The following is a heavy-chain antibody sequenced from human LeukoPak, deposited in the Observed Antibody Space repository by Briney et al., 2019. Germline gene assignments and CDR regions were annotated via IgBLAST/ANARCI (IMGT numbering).Heavy chain of an antibody. CDR2: ISYSGDT. Sequence: PSETLSLTCSVSGGSVGSNYWSWVRQPPGKGLEWIGYISYSGDTKYNPSLKSRLSMSVDTSKNQCSLMLTSVTAADTAVYYCVRGSGWYPHWGQGTLVTVSS. CDR1: GGSVGSNY. D-gene: IGHD6-19*01. J-gene: IGHJ1*01. V-gene: IGHV4-59*02. CDR3: VRGSGWYPH.